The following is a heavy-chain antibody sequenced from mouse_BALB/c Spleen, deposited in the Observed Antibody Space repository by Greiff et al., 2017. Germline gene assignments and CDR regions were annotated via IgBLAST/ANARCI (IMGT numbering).Heavy chain of an antibody. CDR1: GFTFSSYG. V-gene: IGHV5-6-3*01. CDR3: ARERVYYFDY. Sequence: EVMLVESGGGLVQPGGSLKLSCAASGFTFSSYGMSWVRQTPDKRLELVATINSNGGSTYYPDSVKGRFTISRDNAKNTLYLQMSSLKSEDTAMYYCARERVYYFDYWGQGTTLTVSS. CDR2: INSNGGST. J-gene: IGHJ2*01.